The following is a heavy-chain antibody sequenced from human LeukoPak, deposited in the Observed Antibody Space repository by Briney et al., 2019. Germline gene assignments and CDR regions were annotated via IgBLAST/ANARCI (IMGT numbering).Heavy chain of an antibody. D-gene: IGHD3-3*01. J-gene: IGHJ4*02. CDR3: ARDKGNVLRFLEWLYPLDY. V-gene: IGHV3-30*01. CDR1: GFTFSSYA. CDR2: ISYDGSNK. Sequence: GGSLRLSCAASGFTFSSYAMHWVRQAPGKGLEWVAVISYDGSNKYYADSVKGRFTISRDNSKNTLYQQMNSLRAEDTAVYYCARDKGNVLRFLEWLYPLDYWGQGTLVTVSS.